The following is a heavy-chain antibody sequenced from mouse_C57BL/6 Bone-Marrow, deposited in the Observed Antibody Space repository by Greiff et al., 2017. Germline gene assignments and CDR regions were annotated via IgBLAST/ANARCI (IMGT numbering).Heavy chain of an antibody. Sequence: VQLQQSGPGLVQPSQSLSITCTVSGFSLTSYGVHWVRQSPGKGLEWLGVIWSGGSTDDNAAFISRLSISKDNSKSQVFFKMNRLQADDTAIYYCARKRTGYYAMDYWGQGTSVTVSS. J-gene: IGHJ4*01. CDR1: GFSLTSYG. CDR2: IWSGGST. V-gene: IGHV2-2*01. CDR3: ARKRTGYYAMDY.